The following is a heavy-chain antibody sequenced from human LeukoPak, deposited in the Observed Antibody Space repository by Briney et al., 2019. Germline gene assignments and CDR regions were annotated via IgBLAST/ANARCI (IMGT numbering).Heavy chain of an antibody. V-gene: IGHV3-48*03. CDR3: ARDLWSYYSSGSYSYYYYGLDV. Sequence: PGGSLRLSCAASGFTFSSYEMNWVRQAPGKGLEWVSFISSSGSTIYYADSVKGRFTISRDNAKNSLNLQMNSLRAEDTAVYYCARDLWSYYSSGSYSYYYYGLDVWGQGTTVTVSS. D-gene: IGHD3-10*01. CDR2: ISSSGSTI. J-gene: IGHJ6*02. CDR1: GFTFSSYE.